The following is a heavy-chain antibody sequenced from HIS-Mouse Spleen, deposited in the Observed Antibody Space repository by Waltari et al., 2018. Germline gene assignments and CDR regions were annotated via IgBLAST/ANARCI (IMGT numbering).Heavy chain of an antibody. CDR1: GFTFSSYA. CDR2: ISYDGSKK. D-gene: IGHD1-20*01. CDR3: ARDHRNNWAIRD. J-gene: IGHJ4*02. Sequence: QVQLVESGGGVVQPGRSLRLSCAASGFTFSSYAMHWVRQAPGKGLAWVEVISYDGSKKYYADSVKGRFTISLDNSKNTLYLQMNSLRAEDTAVYYCARDHRNNWAIRDWGQGTLVTVSS. V-gene: IGHV3-30-3*01.